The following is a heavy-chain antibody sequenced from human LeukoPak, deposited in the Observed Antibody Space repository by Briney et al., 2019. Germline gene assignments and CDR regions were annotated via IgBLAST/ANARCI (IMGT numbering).Heavy chain of an antibody. CDR1: GFTFSSYG. CDR2: ISGSGGTVGST. CDR3: AKDWGGSTPRYFDS. J-gene: IGHJ4*02. D-gene: IGHD3-16*01. V-gene: IGHV3-23*01. Sequence: GGTLRLSCAASGFTFSSYGMSWVRQAPGKGLEWVSSISGSGGTVGSTNYADSVKGRFTISRDNSKNTLYFQMNSLRAEDTAVYYCAKDWGGSTPRYFDSWGQGTLVTVSS.